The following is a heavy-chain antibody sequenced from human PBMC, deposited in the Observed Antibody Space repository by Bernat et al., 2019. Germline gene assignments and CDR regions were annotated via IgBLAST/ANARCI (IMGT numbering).Heavy chain of an antibody. J-gene: IGHJ6*02. CDR1: GFTFSSYE. Sequence: EVQLVESGGGLVQPGGSLRLSCAASGFTFSSYEMNWVRQAPGKGLEWVSYISSSGSTIYYADSVKGRFTISRDNSKKTLYLQMNSLRVEDTAVYYCAKRIAAAGTRSGYALDVWGQGTTVTVSS. V-gene: IGHV3-48*03. D-gene: IGHD6-13*01. CDR2: ISSSGSTI. CDR3: AKRIAAAGTRSGYALDV.